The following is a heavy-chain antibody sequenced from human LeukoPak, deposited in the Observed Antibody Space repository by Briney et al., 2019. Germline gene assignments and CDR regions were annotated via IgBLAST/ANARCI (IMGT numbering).Heavy chain of an antibody. CDR2: ISYDGSNK. CDR1: GFTFSSYG. D-gene: IGHD3-22*01. CDR3: AKDEGFGPMNRRNYYDSSGYPRGVDY. J-gene: IGHJ4*02. V-gene: IGHV3-30*18. Sequence: AGGSLRLSCAASGFTFSSYGMHWVRQAPGKGLEWVAVISYDGSNKYYADSVKGRFTISRDNSKNTLYLQMNSLRAEDTAVYYCAKDEGFGPMNRRNYYDSSGYPRGVDYWGQGTLVTVSS.